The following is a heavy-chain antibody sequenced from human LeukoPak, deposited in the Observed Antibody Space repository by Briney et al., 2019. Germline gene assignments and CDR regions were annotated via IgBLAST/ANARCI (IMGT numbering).Heavy chain of an antibody. CDR3: ARELAAYMDV. D-gene: IGHD6-13*01. V-gene: IGHV4-59*01. Sequence: SETLSLTCTVSGGSISSYYWSWIRQPPGKGLEWIGYIYYSGSTNYNPSLKSRVTISVDTSKNQSSLKLSSVTAADTAVYYCARELAAYMDVWGKGTTVTVSS. CDR2: IYYSGST. CDR1: GGSISSYY. J-gene: IGHJ6*03.